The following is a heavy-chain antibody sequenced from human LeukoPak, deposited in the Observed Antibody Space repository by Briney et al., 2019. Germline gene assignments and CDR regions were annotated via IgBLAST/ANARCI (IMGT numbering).Heavy chain of an antibody. CDR1: GFTFSRHW. V-gene: IGHV3-7*03. CDR3: ATPLDYNDRSDSHQGGD. CDR2: IKHDGSEK. D-gene: IGHD3-22*01. J-gene: IGHJ4*02. Sequence: GGSLRLSCAASGFTFSRHWMTWVRQAPGKGLEWVANIKHDGSEKNYVDSVKGRFTISRDNAKDSLYLQMNSLRAEDTAVYYCATPLDYNDRSDSHQGGDWGQGTLVTVSS.